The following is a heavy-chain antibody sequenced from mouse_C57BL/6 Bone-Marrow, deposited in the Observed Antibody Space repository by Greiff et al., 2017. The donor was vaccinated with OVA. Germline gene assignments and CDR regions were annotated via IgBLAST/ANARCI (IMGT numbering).Heavy chain of an antibody. CDR3: ARDGTTVVAPYYYAMDY. J-gene: IGHJ4*01. V-gene: IGHV3-6*01. Sequence: EVQLVESGPGLVKPSQSLSLTCSVTGYSITSGYYWNWIRQFPGNKLEWMGYISYDGSNNYNPSLKNRISITRDTSKNQFFLKLNSVTTEDTATYYCARDGTTVVAPYYYAMDYWGQGTSVTVSS. CDR1: GYSITSGYY. CDR2: ISYDGSN. D-gene: IGHD1-1*01.